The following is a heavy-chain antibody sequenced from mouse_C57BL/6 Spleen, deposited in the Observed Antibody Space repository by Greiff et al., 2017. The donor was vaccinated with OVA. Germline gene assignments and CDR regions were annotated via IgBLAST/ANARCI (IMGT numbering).Heavy chain of an antibody. D-gene: IGHD1-1*01. CDR2: IYPGSGST. CDR1: GYTFTSYW. CDR3: ARSYYGSSYFDY. Sequence: QVQLQQPGAELVKPGASVKMSCKASGYTFTSYWITWVKQRPGQGLEWIGDIYPGSGSTNYNEKFKSKATLTVDTSSSTAYMQLSSLTSEDSAVYYWARSYYGSSYFDYWGQGTTLTVSS. J-gene: IGHJ2*01. V-gene: IGHV1-55*01.